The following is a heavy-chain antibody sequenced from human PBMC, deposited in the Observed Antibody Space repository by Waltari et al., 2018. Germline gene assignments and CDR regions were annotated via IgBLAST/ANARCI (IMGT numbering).Heavy chain of an antibody. D-gene: IGHD7-27*01. CDR3: ARDSYLGAGDRDYGMDV. Sequence: QVQLVQSGAEVKKPGSSVKVSCKASGGTFSSYAISWVRQAPGQGLEWMGRIIPIFGTANYAQKFQGRVTITADKSTSTAYMELRSLRSDDTAVYYCARDSYLGAGDRDYGMDVWGQGTTVTVSS. CDR1: GGTFSSYA. CDR2: IIPIFGTA. J-gene: IGHJ6*02. V-gene: IGHV1-69*08.